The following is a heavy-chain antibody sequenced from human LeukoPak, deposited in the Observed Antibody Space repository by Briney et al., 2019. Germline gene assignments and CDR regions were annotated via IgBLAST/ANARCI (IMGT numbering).Heavy chain of an antibody. V-gene: IGHV3-48*01. Sequence: GGSLRLSCAASGFTFSSYSMNWVRQAPGKGLEWVSYISSSSSTIYYADSVKGRFTISRDNAKNSLYLQMNSLRAEDTAVYYCARFVSGYYPYPFDYWGQGTLVTVSS. CDR3: ARFVSGYYPYPFDY. CDR2: ISSSSSTI. D-gene: IGHD3-22*01. CDR1: GFTFSSYS. J-gene: IGHJ4*02.